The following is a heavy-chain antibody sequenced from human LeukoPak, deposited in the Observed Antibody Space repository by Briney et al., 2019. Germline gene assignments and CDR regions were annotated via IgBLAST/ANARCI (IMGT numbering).Heavy chain of an antibody. J-gene: IGHJ4*02. V-gene: IGHV3-48*04. Sequence: PGGFLRLSSAASGFTFSAFGMNWVRQAPGKGLEWVSYMSSSGSTISYADSVKGRFTISRDNAKNSLFLQMNSLGAEDTAVYYCARAHGTGGLPYYIDYWGQGALVTVSS. CDR1: GFTFSAFG. D-gene: IGHD3-10*01. CDR3: ARAHGTGGLPYYIDY. CDR2: MSSSGSTI.